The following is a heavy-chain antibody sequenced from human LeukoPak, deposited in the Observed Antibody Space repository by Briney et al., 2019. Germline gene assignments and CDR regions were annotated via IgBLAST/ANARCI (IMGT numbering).Heavy chain of an antibody. J-gene: IGHJ4*02. V-gene: IGHV1-3*01. CDR1: GYTFTSYA. Sequence: ASVKVSCTASGYTFTSYAMHWVRQAPGQRLEWMGWINAGNGNTKYLQKFQGRVTITRDTSASTVYMELSSLRSEDTAVYYCARGSLVRGVIQCPNYWGQGTLVTVSS. CDR3: ARGSLVRGVIQCPNY. D-gene: IGHD3-10*01. CDR2: INAGNGNT.